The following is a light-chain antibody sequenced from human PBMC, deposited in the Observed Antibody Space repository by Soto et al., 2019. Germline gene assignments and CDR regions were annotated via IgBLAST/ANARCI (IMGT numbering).Light chain of an antibody. J-gene: IGLJ2*01. CDR3: CSYACCSTVLV. CDR1: SSDVGSYNL. CDR2: EGS. V-gene: IGLV2-23*03. Sequence: QSALTQPASVSGSPGQSITISCTGTSSDVGSYNLVSWYQQHPGKAPKLMIYEGSKRPSGVSNRFSGSKSGNTASLTISGLQAEDEADYSCCSYACCSTVLVFCGVTKQT.